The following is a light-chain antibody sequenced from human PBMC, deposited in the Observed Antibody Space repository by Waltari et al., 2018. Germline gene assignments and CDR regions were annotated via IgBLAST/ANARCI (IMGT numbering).Light chain of an antibody. CDR3: QQYYSTPPLT. Sequence: DIVMTQSPDSLAVSLGERATIHCTSSQRVLYSPTNKTYPAWYQQKPGQSPKLLIFWASTRQSGVPDRFSGSGSGTEFTLTISSLQADDVAVYYCQQYYSTPPLTFGGGTKGEIK. J-gene: IGKJ4*01. V-gene: IGKV4-1*01. CDR2: WAS. CDR1: QRVLYSPTNKTY.